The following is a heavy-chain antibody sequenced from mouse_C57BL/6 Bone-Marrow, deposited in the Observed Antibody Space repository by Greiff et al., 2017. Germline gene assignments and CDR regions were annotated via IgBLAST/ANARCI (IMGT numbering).Heavy chain of an antibody. CDR1: GYTFTTYP. CDR2: FHPYNDDT. V-gene: IGHV1-47*01. Sequence: SGAELVKPGASVKMSCKASGYTFTTYPIEWMKQNHGKSLEWIGNFHPYNDDTKYNEKFKGKDTLTVEKSSSTVYLELSRLTSDDSAVYYCARGGNYGGYYFDYWGQGTTLTVSS. D-gene: IGHD2-1*01. CDR3: ARGGNYGGYYFDY. J-gene: IGHJ2*01.